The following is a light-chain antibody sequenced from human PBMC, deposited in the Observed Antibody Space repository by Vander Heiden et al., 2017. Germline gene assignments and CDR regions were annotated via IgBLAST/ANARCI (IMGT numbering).Light chain of an antibody. V-gene: IGLV3-25*03. Sequence: SYELPQPPSVSVSPGQPARTPCSGDALPKQYAYWYQQKPGQAPVLVIYKDTERPSGIPERLSGSSSGTIVTLTISGVQAEDEADYYCQSVDSSGTYVVFGGGTKLTVL. CDR3: QSVDSSGTYVV. CDR2: KDT. J-gene: IGLJ3*02. CDR1: ALPKQY.